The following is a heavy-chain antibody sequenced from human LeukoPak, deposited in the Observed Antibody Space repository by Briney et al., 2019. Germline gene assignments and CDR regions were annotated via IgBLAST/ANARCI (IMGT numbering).Heavy chain of an antibody. CDR1: GFTFSSYE. J-gene: IGHJ5*02. CDR3: AREITMIVVRGSWFDP. D-gene: IGHD3-22*01. CDR2: ISSSGITI. V-gene: IGHV3-48*03. Sequence: GGSLRLSCAASGFTFSSYEMNWVRQAPGKGLEWVSYISSSGITIYYADSVKGRFTIYRDNAKNSLYLQMNSLRAEDTAVYYCAREITMIVVRGSWFDPWGQGTLVTVSS.